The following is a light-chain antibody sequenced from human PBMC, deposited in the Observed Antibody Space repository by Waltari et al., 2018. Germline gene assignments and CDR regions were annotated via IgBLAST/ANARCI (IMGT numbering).Light chain of an antibody. Sequence: EIVLTQYPGTLSLSPGERATPPCRASQKITSSYIAWYQHKAGQAPQLLIYTASYRATGIPYRFSGSGSGTDFILTISRLEPEDFAVYYCQYYGSAPRTFGQGTKVEIK. J-gene: IGKJ1*01. CDR1: QKITSSY. V-gene: IGKV3-20*01. CDR2: TAS. CDR3: QYYGSAPRT.